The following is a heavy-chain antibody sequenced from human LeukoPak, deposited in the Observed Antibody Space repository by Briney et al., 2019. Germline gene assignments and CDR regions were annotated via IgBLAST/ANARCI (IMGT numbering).Heavy chain of an antibody. CDR2: IKSKTDGGTT. CDR1: GLTFSNAW. V-gene: IGHV3-15*01. D-gene: IGHD6-13*01. J-gene: IGHJ4*02. CDR3: TTDIKKIAATGAVDY. Sequence: KSGGSLRLSCAASGLTFSNAWMTWVRQAPGKGLEWVGRIKSKTDGGTTDYAAPVKGRFTISRDDSKDTLYLQMNSLKTEDTAVYYCTTDIKKIAATGAVDYWGQGTLVTVSS.